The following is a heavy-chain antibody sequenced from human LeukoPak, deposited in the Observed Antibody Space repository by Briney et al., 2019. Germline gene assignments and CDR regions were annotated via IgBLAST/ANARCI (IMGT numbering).Heavy chain of an antibody. V-gene: IGHV4-39*01. CDR3: ARGRLTTVNLDY. CDR2: IYYSGST. Sequence: SETLSLTCTVSGGSISSSSYYWGWIRQPPGKGLEWIGSIYYSGSTYYHPSLKSRVTISVDTSKNQFSLKLSSVTAADTAVYYCARGRLTTVNLDYWGQGTLVTVSS. CDR1: GGSISSSSYY. J-gene: IGHJ4*02. D-gene: IGHD4-17*01.